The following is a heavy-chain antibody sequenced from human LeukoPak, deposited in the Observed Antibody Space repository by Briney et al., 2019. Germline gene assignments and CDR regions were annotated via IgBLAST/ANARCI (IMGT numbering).Heavy chain of an antibody. CDR2: INPDGSIT. CDR3: VRALLGTSDY. D-gene: IGHD7-27*01. CDR1: GFTFSSYV. J-gene: IGHJ4*02. V-gene: IGHV3-74*01. Sequence: GGSLRLSCAASGFTFSSYVMSWVRQAPGKGLVWVSRINPDGSITNYADSVKGRFTISRDNANNMLYLLMNSLRVDDTAVYYCVRALLGTSDYWGQGTLVTVSS.